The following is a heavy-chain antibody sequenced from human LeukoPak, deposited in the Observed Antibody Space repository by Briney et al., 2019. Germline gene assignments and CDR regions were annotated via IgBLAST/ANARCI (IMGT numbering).Heavy chain of an antibody. D-gene: IGHD3-10*01. CDR2: ISYDGSNK. Sequence: PGRSLRLSCAASGFTFSSYAMHWVRQAPGKGLEWVAVISYDGSNKYYADSVKGRFTISRDNSKNTLYLQMNSLRAEDTAVYYCARGEGFGELPRPYWGQGTLVTVSS. V-gene: IGHV3-30-3*01. CDR1: GFTFSSYA. J-gene: IGHJ4*02. CDR3: ARGEGFGELPRPY.